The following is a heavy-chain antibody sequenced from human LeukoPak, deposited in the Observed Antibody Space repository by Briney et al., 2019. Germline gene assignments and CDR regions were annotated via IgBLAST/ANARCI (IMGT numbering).Heavy chain of an antibody. D-gene: IGHD3-22*01. J-gene: IGHJ5*02. CDR1: GFTFDDYA. CDR3: ARDRNYYDSSGYYYFPTGFDP. V-gene: IGHV3-9*01. CDR2: ISWNSGSI. Sequence: GGSLRLSCAASGFTFDDYAMHWVRQAPGKGLEWVSGISWNSGSIGYADSVKGRFTISRDNAKNTLYLQMNSLRAEDTAVYYCARDRNYYDSSGYYYFPTGFDPWGQGTLVTVSS.